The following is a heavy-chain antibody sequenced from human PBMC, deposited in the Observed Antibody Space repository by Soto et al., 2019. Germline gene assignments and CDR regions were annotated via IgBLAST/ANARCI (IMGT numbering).Heavy chain of an antibody. Sequence: GASVKVSCKASGGTFSSYAISWVRQAPGQGLEWMGGIIPIFGTANYAQKFQGRGTITADESTSTAYMELSSLRSEDTAVYYCARAQGYAWLGNWFDPWGQGTLVTDSS. CDR2: IIPIFGTA. CDR1: GGTFSSYA. J-gene: IGHJ5*02. V-gene: IGHV1-69*13. D-gene: IGHD2-15*01. CDR3: ARAQGYAWLGNWFDP.